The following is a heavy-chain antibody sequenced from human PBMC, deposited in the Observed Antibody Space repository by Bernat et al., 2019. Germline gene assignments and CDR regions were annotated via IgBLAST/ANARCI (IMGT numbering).Heavy chain of an antibody. CDR3: AREPGTSRRLVSAGAFYI. D-gene: IGHD1-1*01. CDR2: ISAYNGNT. Sequence: QVQLVQSGAEVKKPGASVKVSCKASGYTFTRYGSTWVRQAPGQGLEWMGWISAYNGNTDYAQKYQYRVTMTTDTSTSTAYMELGSLTPDDTAVYYCAREPGTSRRLVSAGAFYIWGQVTMVTVSS. V-gene: IGHV1-18*01. CDR1: GYTFTRYG. J-gene: IGHJ3*02.